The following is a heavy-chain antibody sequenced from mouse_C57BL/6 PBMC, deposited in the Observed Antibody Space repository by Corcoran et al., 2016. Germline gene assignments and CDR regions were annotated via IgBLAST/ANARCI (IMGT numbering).Heavy chain of an antibody. J-gene: IGHJ4*01. D-gene: IGHD1-1*01. CDR3: ASPLRGAMDY. CDR2: INPNNGGT. CDR1: GYTFTDYY. Sequence: EVQLQQSGPELVKPGASVKISCKASGYTFTDYYMNWVQQSHGKSLEWIGDINPNNGGTSYNQKFKGKATLTVDKSSSTAYMELRSLTSEDSAVYYCASPLRGAMDYWGQGTSVTVAS. V-gene: IGHV1-26*01.